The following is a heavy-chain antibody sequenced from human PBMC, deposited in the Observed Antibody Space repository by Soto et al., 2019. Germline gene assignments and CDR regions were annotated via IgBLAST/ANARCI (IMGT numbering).Heavy chain of an antibody. Sequence: VESLKISCKGSGYSFTSYWIGLVLQMPGKRLECMGVMYPGYSETRFFQSFPEQVTISAGKSICTAFLQWGSLKASATAMHYCARYSSSYYFDYWGQGTLVTVSS. CDR3: ARYSSSYYFDY. V-gene: IGHV5-51*01. CDR1: GYSFTSYW. D-gene: IGHD2-2*01. J-gene: IGHJ4*02. CDR2: MYPGYSET.